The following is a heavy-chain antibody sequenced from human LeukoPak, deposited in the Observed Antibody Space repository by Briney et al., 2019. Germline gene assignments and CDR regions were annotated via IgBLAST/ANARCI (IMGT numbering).Heavy chain of an antibody. CDR1: GYTFTSYA. V-gene: IGHV1-18*01. CDR3: ARSDRSGFYFDDY. D-gene: IGHD3-22*01. J-gene: IGHJ4*02. Sequence: ASVKVSCKASGYTFTSYAISWVRQAPGQGLEWMGWISAYNGNTNYAQKIQGRVTMTTDTSTSTAYMELRSLISDDTAVYYCARSDRSGFYFDDYWGQGTLVTVSS. CDR2: ISAYNGNT.